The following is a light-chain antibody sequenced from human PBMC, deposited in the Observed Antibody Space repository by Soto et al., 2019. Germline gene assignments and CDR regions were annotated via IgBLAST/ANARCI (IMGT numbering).Light chain of an antibody. Sequence: DIQMTQSPSTLSASVGDRVTISCRASQSIINWLAWYQQKPGKAPKLLIYDASSLESGVPSRFSGSGSGTDFTLTISSLQPDDFATYCCQQYKTFPWTFGQGIKVEIK. J-gene: IGKJ1*01. V-gene: IGKV1-5*01. CDR2: DAS. CDR1: QSIINW. CDR3: QQYKTFPWT.